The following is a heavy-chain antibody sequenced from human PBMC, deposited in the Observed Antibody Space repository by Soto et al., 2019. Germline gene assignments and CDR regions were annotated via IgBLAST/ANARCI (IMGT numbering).Heavy chain of an antibody. Sequence: QVQLVQSGAEVKKPGASVKVSCKASGYTFTSYGISWVRQAPGQGLEWMGWISAYNGNTNYAQKLQGRVTMTTDTPTSTAYMELRSLGPDDTAGYYCPRDPGFRSDYWGKGPWSPSPQ. CDR3: PRDPGFRSDY. CDR1: GYTFTSYG. D-gene: IGHD3-9*01. J-gene: IGHJ4*03. CDR2: ISAYNGNT. V-gene: IGHV1-18*01.